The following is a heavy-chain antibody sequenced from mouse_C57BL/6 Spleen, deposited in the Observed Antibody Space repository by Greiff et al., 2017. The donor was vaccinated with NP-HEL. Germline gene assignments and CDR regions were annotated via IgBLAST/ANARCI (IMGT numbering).Heavy chain of an antibody. D-gene: IGHD1-1*01. Sequence: EVQLQQSGPELVKPGASVKMSCKASGYTFTDYNMHWVKQSHGKSLEWIGYINPNNGGTSYNQKFKGKATLTVNKSSRTAYMELHSLTSEDSAVYYCARLPSYYGSSYWFAYWGQGTLVTVSA. CDR2: INPNNGGT. V-gene: IGHV1-22*01. CDR1: GYTFTDYN. J-gene: IGHJ3*01. CDR3: ARLPSYYGSSYWFAY.